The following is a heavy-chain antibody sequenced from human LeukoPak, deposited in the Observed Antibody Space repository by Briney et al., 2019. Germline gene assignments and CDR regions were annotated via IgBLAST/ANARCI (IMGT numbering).Heavy chain of an antibody. D-gene: IGHD3-22*01. CDR2: INPNSGGT. CDR1: GYTFTGYY. Sequence: ASVKVSCKASGYTFTGYYMHWVRQAPGQGLEWMGWINPNSGGTNYEQKFQRRVTMTRDTSISTAYMELSRLRSDDTAVYYCARDGVGYYDSSGYYYFQHWGQGTLVTVSS. V-gene: IGHV1-2*02. CDR3: ARDGVGYYDSSGYYYFQH. J-gene: IGHJ1*01.